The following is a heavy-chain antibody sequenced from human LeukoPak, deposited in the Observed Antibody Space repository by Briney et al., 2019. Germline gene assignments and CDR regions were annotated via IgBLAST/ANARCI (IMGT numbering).Heavy chain of an antibody. CDR3: ARTNHVSAAYDY. CDR2: VYPDGRT. Sequence: PGGSLRLSCAVSGCTVTDNYMSWVRQAPGKGLQWVSVVYPDGRTYYADSLKGRFTISRDKSRNTLLLQLNSLRADDTAVYYCARTNHVSAAYDYWGQGTLVTVSS. CDR1: GCTVTDNY. V-gene: IGHV3-53*01. D-gene: IGHD1-14*01. J-gene: IGHJ4*02.